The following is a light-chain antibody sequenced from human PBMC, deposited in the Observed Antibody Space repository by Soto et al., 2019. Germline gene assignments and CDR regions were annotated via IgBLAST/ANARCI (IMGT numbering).Light chain of an antibody. V-gene: IGLV2-14*03. CDR1: SSDVGAYNF. CDR2: NVY. Sequence: QSALTKPASVSGAPGQSITISCTGTSSDVGAYNFVAWQQQHPGKAPKLIIYNVYDRPSGISYRFYGSKSGNTASLTIAGLQGEDEADYYCSSYTIRRTDVFGTGTEVTV. J-gene: IGLJ1*01. CDR3: SSYTIRRTDV.